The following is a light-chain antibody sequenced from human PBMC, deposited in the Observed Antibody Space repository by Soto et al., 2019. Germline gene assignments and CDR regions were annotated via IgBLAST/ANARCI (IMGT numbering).Light chain of an antibody. V-gene: IGLV2-23*02. CDR3: CSYAGSYTFEV. CDR2: EVS. Sequence: XSVLTQPASVSGSPGQSFTISCTGTSSDVGSYNLVSWYQQHPGKAPKLIISEVSKRPSGVSNRFSGSKSGNTASPTISGLQAEDEADYYCCSYAGSYTFEVFGTGTKVTVL. CDR1: SSDVGSYNL. J-gene: IGLJ1*01.